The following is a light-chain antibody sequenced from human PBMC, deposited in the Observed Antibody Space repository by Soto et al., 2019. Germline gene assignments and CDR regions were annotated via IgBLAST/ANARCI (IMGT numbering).Light chain of an antibody. CDR3: HQYNTRA. CDR2: DVS. Sequence: EIVLTQSPATLSVSPGERATLSCRASQSVDNYLAWYQQKPGQAPRLLIYDVSNRATGTPARFSGSGSGTEFTLTISSTQSEDFAVDYCHQYNTRAFRQGTKVDIK. V-gene: IGKV3D-15*01. J-gene: IGKJ1*01. CDR1: QSVDNY.